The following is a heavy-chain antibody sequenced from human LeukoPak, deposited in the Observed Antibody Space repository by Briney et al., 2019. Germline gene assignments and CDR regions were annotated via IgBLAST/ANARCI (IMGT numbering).Heavy chain of an antibody. D-gene: IGHD3-22*01. J-gene: IGHJ6*03. CDR3: ARDRRYSFDSSGYQSPTGYYMDV. CDR1: GGSIGSGGYY. Sequence: SQTLSLTCTVSGGSIGSGGYYWSWIRQHPGKGLEWIGYIYYSGSTYYNPSLKSRVTISVDTSKNQFSLKLSSVTAADTAVYYCARDRRYSFDSSGYQSPTGYYMDVWGKGTTVTVSS. V-gene: IGHV4-31*03. CDR2: IYYSGST.